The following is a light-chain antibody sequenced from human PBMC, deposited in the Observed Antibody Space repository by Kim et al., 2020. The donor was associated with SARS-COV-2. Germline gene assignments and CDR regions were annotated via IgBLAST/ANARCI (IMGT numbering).Light chain of an antibody. J-gene: IGLJ3*02. CDR1: SVSLASNY. Sequence: RTVTISSTRRSVSLASNYVQWYQQRPGSAPTTVIYEDNQRPSGVPDRFSGSIDSSSNSASLTISGLKTEDEADYYCQSYDSSNWVFGGGTQLTVL. CDR2: EDN. CDR3: QSYDSSNWV. V-gene: IGLV6-57*03.